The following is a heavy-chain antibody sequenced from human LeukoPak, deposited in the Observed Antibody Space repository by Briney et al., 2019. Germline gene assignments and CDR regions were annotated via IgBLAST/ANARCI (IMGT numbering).Heavy chain of an antibody. CDR3: ARTIFGVVIMGDAFDI. V-gene: IGHV3-30-3*01. D-gene: IGHD3-3*01. CDR1: GFTFSSYA. CDR2: ISYDGSNK. J-gene: IGHJ3*02. Sequence: GGSLRLSCAASGFTFSSYAMHWVRQAPGKGLEWVAVISYDGSNKYYADSVKGRFTISRDNSKNTLYLQMNSLRAEDTAVYYCARTIFGVVIMGDAFDIWGQGTLVTVSS.